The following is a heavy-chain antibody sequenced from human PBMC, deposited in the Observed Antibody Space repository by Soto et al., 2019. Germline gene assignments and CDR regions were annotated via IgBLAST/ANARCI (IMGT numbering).Heavy chain of an antibody. J-gene: IGHJ4*02. CDR1: GFTLSTYW. V-gene: IGHV3-74*01. CDR3: TMGREIYSYFDY. Sequence: EVQLVESGGGLVQPGGSLRLSCAASGFTLSTYWMHWVRQAPGEGLVWVSRINSDGSSTIYGDSVKGRFTISRENVKNRVYLQMNSLRAEDTAVYYCTMGREIYSYFDYMGQVILVTVSS. D-gene: IGHD4-4*01. CDR2: INSDGSST.